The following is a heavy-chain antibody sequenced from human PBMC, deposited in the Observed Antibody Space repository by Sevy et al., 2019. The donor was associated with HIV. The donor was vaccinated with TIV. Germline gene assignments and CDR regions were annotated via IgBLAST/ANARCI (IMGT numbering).Heavy chain of an antibody. J-gene: IGHJ6*02. CDR3: AHEVQGVTIFGVVITRDYYYGMDV. CDR2: IRYDGSNK. Sequence: GESLKISCAASGFTFSSYGMHWVRQAPGKGLEWVAFIRYDGSNKYYADSVKGRFNISKDNSKNTLYLQMNSLRAEDTAVYYCAHEVQGVTIFGVVITRDYYYGMDVWGQGTTVTVSS. V-gene: IGHV3-30*02. D-gene: IGHD3-3*01. CDR1: GFTFSSYG.